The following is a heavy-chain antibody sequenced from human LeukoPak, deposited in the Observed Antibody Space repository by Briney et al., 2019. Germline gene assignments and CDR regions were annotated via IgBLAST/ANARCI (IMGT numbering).Heavy chain of an antibody. V-gene: IGHV3-53*01. D-gene: IGHD6-19*01. CDR1: GFSVSNNY. J-gene: IGHJ4*02. CDR3: ARGGGSGGFFDY. CDR2: IYSGGST. Sequence: GGSLRLSCAASGFSVSNNYMAWVRQAPGKGLEWVSFIYSGGSTYYADSVKGRFTISRDNSKNTLFLQMNSLRAEDTAVYYCARGGGSGGFFDYWGQGTLVTVSS.